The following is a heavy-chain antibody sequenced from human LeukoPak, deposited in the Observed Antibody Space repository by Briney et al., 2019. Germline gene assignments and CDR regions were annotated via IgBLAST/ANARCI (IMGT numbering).Heavy chain of an antibody. V-gene: IGHV4-59*01. D-gene: IGHD3-10*01. J-gene: IGHJ5*02. CDR1: GDSISGYY. Sequence: SETLSLTCNVSGDSISGYYWSWLRQPPGKGLEWIGYIYHSGSTTYNPSLKSRVTISVDKSKNQFSLKLSSVTAADTAEYYCARVRSRFFDPWGQGTLVTVSS. CDR3: ARVRSRFFDP. CDR2: IYHSGST.